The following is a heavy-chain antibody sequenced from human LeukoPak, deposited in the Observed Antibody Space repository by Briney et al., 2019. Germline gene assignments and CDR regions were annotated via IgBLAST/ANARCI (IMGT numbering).Heavy chain of an antibody. J-gene: IGHJ4*02. CDR1: GGSICSYY. CDR2: IYYSGST. Sequence: PSETLSLTCTVSGGSICSYYWSWIRQPPGKGLEWIGYIYYSGSTNYNPSLKSRVTISVDTSKNQFSLKLSSVTAADTAVYYCARHDRIAAARDYWGQGTLVTVSS. CDR3: ARHDRIAAARDY. D-gene: IGHD6-13*01. V-gene: IGHV4-59*08.